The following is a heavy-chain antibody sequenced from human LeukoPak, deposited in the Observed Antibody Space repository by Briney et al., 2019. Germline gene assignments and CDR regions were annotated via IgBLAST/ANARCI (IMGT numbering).Heavy chain of an antibody. Sequence: SETLSLTCTVSGGSISSGGYYWSWIRQHPGKGLEWIGYIYYSGSTYYNPSFKSRVTISVDTSKNQFSLKLSSVTAADTAVYYCAREHVVPAAIPRGSYYYYMDVWGKGTTVTVSS. V-gene: IGHV4-31*03. D-gene: IGHD2-2*01. CDR1: GGSISSGGYY. CDR3: AREHVVPAAIPRGSYYYYMDV. CDR2: IYYSGST. J-gene: IGHJ6*03.